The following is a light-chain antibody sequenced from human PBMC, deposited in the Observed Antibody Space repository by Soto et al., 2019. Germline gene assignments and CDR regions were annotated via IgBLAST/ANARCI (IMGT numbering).Light chain of an antibody. CDR3: GSWDSSLSAYV. Sequence: QSALPQPPSVSAAPGQRVTISCSGSSSNIGGNSVSWYQQLPGTAPKLLIYDDDKRPSGIPDRFSGSKSGTSATLGITGFQTGDEADHYCGSWDSSLSAYVFGNGTKVTVL. J-gene: IGLJ1*01. CDR2: DDD. V-gene: IGLV1-51*01. CDR1: SSNIGGNS.